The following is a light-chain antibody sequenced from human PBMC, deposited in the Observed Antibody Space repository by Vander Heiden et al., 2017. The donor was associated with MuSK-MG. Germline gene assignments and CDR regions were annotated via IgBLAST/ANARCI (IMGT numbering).Light chain of an antibody. V-gene: IGKV3-15*01. CDR1: QSVRTN. J-gene: IGKJ1*01. CDR3: QQDNPLTA. CDR2: GAS. Sequence: MVMTQSPATLSVSPGERATLSCRASQSVRTNLDWYQQKPGQAPRLLIYGASTRANGIPDRFSGSGYGTEFTLTSSSRQYEDFAVYYLQQDNPLTAFGQGTKVEIK.